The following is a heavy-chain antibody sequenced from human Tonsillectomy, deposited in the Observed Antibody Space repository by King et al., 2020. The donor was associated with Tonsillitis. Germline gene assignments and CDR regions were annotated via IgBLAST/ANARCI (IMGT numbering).Heavy chain of an antibody. CDR3: AKSARPVFAASRFDY. D-gene: IGHD2-15*01. Sequence: DVQLVESGGGLVQPGGSLRLSCAASGFTFRSFAMNWVRQAPGKGLEWVSAISASGYTTFYADSVKGRFTISRDNSNNTLYLQMNSLRADDTAVYYCAKSARPVFAASRFDYWGQGTLVAVSS. CDR2: ISASGYTT. J-gene: IGHJ4*02. CDR1: GFTFRSFA. V-gene: IGHV3-23*04.